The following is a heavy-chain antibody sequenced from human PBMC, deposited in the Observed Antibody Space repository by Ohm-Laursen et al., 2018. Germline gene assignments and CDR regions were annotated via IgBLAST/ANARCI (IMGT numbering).Heavy chain of an antibody. D-gene: IGHD1-1*01. CDR2: INPNSGGT. J-gene: IGHJ6*02. V-gene: IGHV1-2*02. Sequence: ASVKVSCKASGYTFTGCYMHWVRQAPGQGLEWMGWINPNSGGTNYAQKFQGRVTMTRDTSISTAYMELSRLRSDDTAVYYCATNWNYNYYYGMDVWGQGTTVTVSS. CDR1: GYTFTGCY. CDR3: ATNWNYNYYYGMDV.